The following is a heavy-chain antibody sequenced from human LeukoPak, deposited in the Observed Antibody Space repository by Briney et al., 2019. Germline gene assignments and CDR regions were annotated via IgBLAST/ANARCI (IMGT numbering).Heavy chain of an antibody. CDR3: AREGGYSYGSLGY. D-gene: IGHD5-18*01. V-gene: IGHV3-21*01. Sequence: PGGSLRLSCAASGFTFSSYSMNWVRQAPGKGLEWVSSISSSSSYIYYADSVKGRFTISRDNAKNSLYLQMNSLRAEDTAVYYCAREGGYSYGSLGYWGQGTLVTVS. CDR2: ISSSSSYI. J-gene: IGHJ4*02. CDR1: GFTFSSYS.